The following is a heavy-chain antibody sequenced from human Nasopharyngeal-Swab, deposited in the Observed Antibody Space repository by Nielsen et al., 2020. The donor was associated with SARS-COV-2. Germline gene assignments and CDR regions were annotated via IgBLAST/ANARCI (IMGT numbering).Heavy chain of an antibody. CDR1: GGPFRGYH. D-gene: IGHD4-17*01. J-gene: IGHJ6*02. V-gene: IGHV4-34*01. CDR2: NNHSGST. CDR3: ARGSLCSFSTVTRIYGMDV. Sequence: GSLRHPCAVYGGPFRGYHWSWSHQPPGKGLEWIGENNHSGSTNYNPSLKSRVTISVDTSKNQFSLKLSSVTAADTAVYYCARGSLCSFSTVTRIYGMDVWGQGTTVTVSS.